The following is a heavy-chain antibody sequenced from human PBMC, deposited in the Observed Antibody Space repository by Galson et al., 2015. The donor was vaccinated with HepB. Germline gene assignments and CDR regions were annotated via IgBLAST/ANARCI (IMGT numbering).Heavy chain of an antibody. D-gene: IGHD3-22*01. CDR2: ISAYNGNT. V-gene: IGHV1-18*04. CDR3: ARDRLYLDSSGYQNWFDP. J-gene: IGHJ5*02. Sequence: SVKVSCKASGYTFTRYGISWVRQAPGQGLEWMEWISAYNGNTNYAQKLQGRVTMTTDTSTSTAYMELRSLRSDDTAVYYCARDRLYLDSSGYQNWFDPWGQGTLVTVSS. CDR1: GYTFTRYG.